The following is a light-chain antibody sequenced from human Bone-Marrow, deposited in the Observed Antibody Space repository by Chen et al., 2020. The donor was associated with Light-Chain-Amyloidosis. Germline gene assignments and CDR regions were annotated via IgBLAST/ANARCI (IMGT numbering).Light chain of an antibody. CDR3: QSYQGSSQGV. Sequence: NFLLTLPYSVSASPGETVTISCTHSSGSIATNYVQWYQQRPGRSPTTVIYEDDKRPSGVPDRFSGSIDRSSNAASLTISGLKTEDEADYYCQSYQGSSQGVFGGGTKLTVL. CDR1: SGSIATNY. CDR2: EDD. V-gene: IGLV6-57*01. J-gene: IGLJ3*02.